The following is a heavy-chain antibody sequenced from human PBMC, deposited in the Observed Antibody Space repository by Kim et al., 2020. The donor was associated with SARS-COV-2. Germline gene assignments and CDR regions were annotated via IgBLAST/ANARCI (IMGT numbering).Heavy chain of an antibody. CDR2: IHYSGST. D-gene: IGHD3-22*01. CDR1: GGSISSYY. J-gene: IGHJ4*02. Sequence: SETLSLTCTVSGGSISSYYWSWIRQPPGKGLQWIGYIHYSGSTNYNPSLKSRVTISVDTSKNQFSLKLNSVTAADTAVYYCANMVRDYDSSGYGYYFDYWGQGTLVTVSS. V-gene: IGHV4-59*01. CDR3: ANMVRDYDSSGYGYYFDY.